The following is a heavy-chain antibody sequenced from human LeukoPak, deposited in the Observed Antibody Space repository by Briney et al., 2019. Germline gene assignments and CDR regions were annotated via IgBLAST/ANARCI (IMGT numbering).Heavy chain of an antibody. J-gene: IGHJ4*02. CDR2: IRSKAYGGTT. V-gene: IGHV3-49*04. CDR3: TAGYGDILWFQDY. CDR1: GFTFGDYA. D-gene: IGHD4-17*01. Sequence: GGSLRLSCTASGFTFGDYAMSWVRQAPGKGLEWVGFIRSKAYGGTTEYAASVKGRFTISRDDSKSIAYLQMNSLKTEDTAVYYCTAGYGDILWFQDYWGQGTLVTVSS.